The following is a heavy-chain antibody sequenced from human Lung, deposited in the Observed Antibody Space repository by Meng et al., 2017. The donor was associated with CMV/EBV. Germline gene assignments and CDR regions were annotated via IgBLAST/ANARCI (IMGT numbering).Heavy chain of an antibody. CDR2: ISGSGGST. CDR3: ARDRCGGDCYLHDY. Sequence: SCAASGFTFSSYAMSWVRQAPGKGLEWVSAISGSGGSTYYADSVKGRFTISRDNSKNTLYLQMNSLRAEDTAVYYCARDRCGGDCYLHDYWGQGXLVTVSS. D-gene: IGHD2-21*01. V-gene: IGHV3-23*01. J-gene: IGHJ4*02. CDR1: GFTFSSYA.